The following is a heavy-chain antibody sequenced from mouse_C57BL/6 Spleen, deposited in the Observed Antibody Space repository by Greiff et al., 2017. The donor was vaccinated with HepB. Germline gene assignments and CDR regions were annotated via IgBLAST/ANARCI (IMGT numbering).Heavy chain of an antibody. J-gene: IGHJ4*01. Sequence: VMLVESGPGLVQPSQSLSITCTVSGFSLTSYGVHWVRQSPGKGLEWLGVIWSGGSTDYNAAFISRLSISKDNSKSQVFFKMNSLQADDTAIYYCARTYYGIYYAMDYWGQGTSVTVSS. V-gene: IGHV2-2*01. CDR3: ARTYYGIYYAMDY. CDR2: IWSGGST. D-gene: IGHD2-10*01. CDR1: GFSLTSYG.